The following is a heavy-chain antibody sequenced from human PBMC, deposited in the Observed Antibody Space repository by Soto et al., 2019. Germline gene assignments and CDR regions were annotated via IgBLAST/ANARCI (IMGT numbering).Heavy chain of an antibody. J-gene: IGHJ6*02. CDR3: AKGDSSSHYYGMDV. V-gene: IGHV3-9*01. CDR1: GFTFDDYA. Sequence: EVQLVESGGGLVQPGRSLRLSCAASGFTFDDYAMHWVRQAPGKGLEWVSGMSWNSGSIGYADSVKGRFTISRDNAKNSRYLQMNSLRAEDTALYYCAKGDSSSHYYGMDVWGQGTTVTVSS. D-gene: IGHD6-6*01. CDR2: MSWNSGSI.